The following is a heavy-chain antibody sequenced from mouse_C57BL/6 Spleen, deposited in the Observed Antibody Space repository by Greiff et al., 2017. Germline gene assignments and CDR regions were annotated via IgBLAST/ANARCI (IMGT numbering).Heavy chain of an antibody. D-gene: IGHD1-1*01. CDR1: GYSFTDYN. V-gene: IGHV1-39*01. J-gene: IGHJ4*01. Sequence: EVKLMESGPELVKPGASVKISCKASGYSFTDYNMNWVKQSNGKSLEWIGVINPNYGTTSYNQKFKGKATLTVDQSSSTAYMQLNSLTSEDSAVYYCARSRGGSSYHAMDYWGQGTSVTVSS. CDR3: ARSRGGSSYHAMDY. CDR2: INPNYGTT.